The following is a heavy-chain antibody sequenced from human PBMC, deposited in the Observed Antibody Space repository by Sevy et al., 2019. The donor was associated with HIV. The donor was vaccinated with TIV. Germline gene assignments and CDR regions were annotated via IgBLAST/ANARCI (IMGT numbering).Heavy chain of an antibody. CDR2: ISADGSDK. J-gene: IGHJ4*02. CDR1: GFTFSPYW. Sequence: GGSLRLSCAASGFTFSPYWMTWVRQAPGKGLEWVANISADGSDKYYVDSVKGRFTISRDNAKNSLYLQMNSLRADDTAMYYCARGVGFDCWGQGALVTVSS. V-gene: IGHV3-7*01. D-gene: IGHD1-26*01. CDR3: ARGVGFDC.